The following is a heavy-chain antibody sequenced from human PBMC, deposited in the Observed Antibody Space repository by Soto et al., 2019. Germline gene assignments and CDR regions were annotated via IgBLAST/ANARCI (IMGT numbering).Heavy chain of an antibody. J-gene: IGHJ6*02. CDR1: GFTFSNAW. CDR3: TTGFRGTTEANYYYYGMDV. Sequence: EVQLVESGGGLVKPGGSLRLSCAASGFTFSNAWMSWVRQAPGKGLEWVGRIKSKTDGGTTDYAAPVKGRFTISRDDSTNTLYLQMNSLKTEDTAVYYCTTGFRGTTEANYYYYGMDVWGQGTTVTVSS. D-gene: IGHD4-17*01. V-gene: IGHV3-15*01. CDR2: IKSKTDGGTT.